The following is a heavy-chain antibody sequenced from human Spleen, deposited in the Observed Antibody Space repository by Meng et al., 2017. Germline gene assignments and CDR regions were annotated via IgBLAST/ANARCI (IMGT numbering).Heavy chain of an antibody. V-gene: IGHV4-4*02. CDR1: GGSMNNDHW. D-gene: IGHD6-19*01. J-gene: IGHJ4*02. CDR3: AIDGSGWQQEDF. CDR2: IWHAGGT. Sequence: QVQLQQWGAGLSKPSETLSLTCTVSGGSMNNDHWWSWVRQTPGKGLEWIGEIWHAGGTNYNPSFKSRVTMSIDRSNNQFSLKLTSVTAADTAVYYCAIDGSGWQQEDFWGQGTLVTVSS.